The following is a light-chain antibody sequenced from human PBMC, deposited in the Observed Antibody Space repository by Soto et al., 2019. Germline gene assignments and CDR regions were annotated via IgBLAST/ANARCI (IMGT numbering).Light chain of an antibody. Sequence: EIVLMQSPGTLSLSPGEGATLSCRASQSVNSNYLAWYQQKPGQAPTVLIVDTSRRATGIPDMFSGSESGTDFNLSISTPEPDAFPVYDCQQYGSSRSTLGPGTKVNSK. CDR3: QQYGSSRST. V-gene: IGKV3-20*01. J-gene: IGKJ3*01. CDR1: QSVNSNY. CDR2: DTS.